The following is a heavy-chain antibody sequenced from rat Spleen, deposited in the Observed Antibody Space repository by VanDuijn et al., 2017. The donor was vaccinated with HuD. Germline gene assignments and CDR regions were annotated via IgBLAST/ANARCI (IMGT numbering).Heavy chain of an antibody. CDR3: TRAPPYYGFDY. V-gene: IGHV5S13*01. J-gene: IGHJ2*01. CDR2: ISNGGSNS. Sequence: EVQLVESDGGLVQPGRSLKLSGIASGFTFSNYGMTWVRQAPTTGLEWVTSISNGGSNSYYGGSVKGRFTASRDNAKNTLYLQMDSLRSEDTAAYYCTRAPPYYGFDYWGQGVMVTVSS. D-gene: IGHD1-1*01. CDR1: GFTFSNYG.